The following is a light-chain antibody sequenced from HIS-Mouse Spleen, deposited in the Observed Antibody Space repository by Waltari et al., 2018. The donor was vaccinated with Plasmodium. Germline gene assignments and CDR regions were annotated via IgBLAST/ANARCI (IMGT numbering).Light chain of an antibody. CDR1: SSDVGGYHY. J-gene: IGLJ1*01. Sequence: QSALTQPRSVSGSPGQSVTISCPGTSSDVGGYHYVSWHQQHPGKAPQLMIYDVSKRPSGVPDRFSGSKSGNTASLTISGLQAEDEADYYCCSYAGSYTYVFGTGTKVTVL. CDR2: DVS. CDR3: CSYAGSYTYV. V-gene: IGLV2-11*01.